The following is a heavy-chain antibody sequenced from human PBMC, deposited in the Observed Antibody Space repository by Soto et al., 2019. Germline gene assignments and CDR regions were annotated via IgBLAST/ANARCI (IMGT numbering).Heavy chain of an antibody. Sequence: GGSLRLSCAASGFTFSSYGMHWVRQAPGKGLEWVAVIWYDGSNKYYADSVKGRFTISRDNSKNTLYLQMNSLRAEDTAVYYCARDAKAAGTAYYYYYGMDVWGQGTTVTVSS. V-gene: IGHV3-33*01. CDR2: IWYDGSNK. CDR3: ARDAKAAGTAYYYYYGMDV. CDR1: GFTFSSYG. D-gene: IGHD6-13*01. J-gene: IGHJ6*02.